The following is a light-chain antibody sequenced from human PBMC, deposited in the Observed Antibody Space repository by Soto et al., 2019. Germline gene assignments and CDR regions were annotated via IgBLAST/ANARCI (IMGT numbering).Light chain of an antibody. CDR3: HQRNK. J-gene: IGKJ5*01. V-gene: IGKV3-11*01. CDR1: QSVSSN. CDR2: GTS. Sequence: EIVMTQSPATLPASPGERATLSCRASQSVSSNLAWYQQKPGQAPRLLIYGTSNRATGIPARFSGSRSGTDFTLTISSLEPEDFGVYFCHQRNKFGQGTRLEIK.